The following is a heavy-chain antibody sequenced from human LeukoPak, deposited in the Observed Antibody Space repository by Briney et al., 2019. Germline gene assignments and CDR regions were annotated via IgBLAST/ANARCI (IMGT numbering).Heavy chain of an antibody. CDR3: ARGKGRDGYNYLDY. CDR1: GGSISSYY. J-gene: IGHJ4*02. V-gene: IGHV4-59*01. D-gene: IGHD5-24*01. CDR2: IYYSGST. Sequence: PGGSLSLACTVSGGSISSYYWSWIRQLPGKGLEWIGYIYYSGSTNYNPSLKSRVTISVDTSKNQFSLKLSSVTAADTAVYYCARGKGRDGYNYLDYWGQGTLVTVSS.